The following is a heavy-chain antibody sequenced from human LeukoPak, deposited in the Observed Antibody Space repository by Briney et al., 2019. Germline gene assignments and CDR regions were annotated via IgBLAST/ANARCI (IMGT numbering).Heavy chain of an antibody. J-gene: IGHJ4*02. CDR3: AKAITSRGYGYYFDY. CDR1: GFTFSSYA. V-gene: IGHV3-30*04. Sequence: GGSLRLSCAASGFTFSSYAMHWVRQAPGKGLEWVAVISSDGSNKYYADSVKGRFTISRDNSKNTLYLQMNSLRAEDTAVDYCAKAITSRGYGYYFDYWGQGTLVTVSS. CDR2: ISSDGSNK. D-gene: IGHD6-25*01.